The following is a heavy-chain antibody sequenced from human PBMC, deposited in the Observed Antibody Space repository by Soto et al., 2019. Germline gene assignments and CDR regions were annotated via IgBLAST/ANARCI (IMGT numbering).Heavy chain of an antibody. J-gene: IGHJ4*02. CDR2: ITTDKGKT. CDR1: GYTFTSFG. CDR3: ATRSPAFDY. V-gene: IGHV1-18*01. Sequence: QVQLVQSGPEVKKPGASVKVSCKTSGYTFTSFGISWVRQAPGQGLEWMGWITTDKGKTNYAQKFQGRVTVTTDTSTRTAYMELRSLRSDDTAVDYCATRSPAFDYWGQGTLVTVSS.